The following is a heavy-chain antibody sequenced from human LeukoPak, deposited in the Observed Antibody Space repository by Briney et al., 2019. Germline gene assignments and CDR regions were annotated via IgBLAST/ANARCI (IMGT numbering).Heavy chain of an antibody. CDR1: GGSISSYY. Sequence: SETLSLTCTVSGGSISSYYWSWIRQPLGKGLEWIGYIYYSGSTNYNPSLKSRVTISVDTSKNQFSLKLSSVTAADTAVYYCARGAPDYDILTGYHKTHYYGMDVWGQGTTVTVSS. J-gene: IGHJ6*02. V-gene: IGHV4-59*01. D-gene: IGHD3-9*01. CDR2: IYYSGST. CDR3: ARGAPDYDILTGYHKTHYYGMDV.